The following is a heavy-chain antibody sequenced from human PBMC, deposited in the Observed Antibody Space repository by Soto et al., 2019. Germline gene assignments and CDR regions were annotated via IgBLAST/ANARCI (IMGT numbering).Heavy chain of an antibody. CDR2: IYYSGST. CDR3: ARDRDYGDYEAGNWFDP. Sequence: PSETLSLTCTVSGGSISSGGYYWSWIRQHPGKGLEWIGYIYYSGSTYYNPSLKSRVTISVDTSKNQFSLKLSSVTAADTAVYYCARDRDYGDYEAGNWFDPWGQGTLVTVSS. J-gene: IGHJ5*02. D-gene: IGHD4-17*01. CDR1: GGSISSGGYY. V-gene: IGHV4-31*03.